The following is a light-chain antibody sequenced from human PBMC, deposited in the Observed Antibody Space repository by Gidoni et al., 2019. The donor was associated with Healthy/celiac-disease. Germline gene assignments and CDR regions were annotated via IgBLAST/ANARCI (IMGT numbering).Light chain of an antibody. CDR3: LPDDNYPRA. CDR2: AAS. Sequence: AIQMTQSPSSLSASVGDRVTITCRASQGIGNELGWYQQKPGKAPRHLIYAASSLQSGCPARFSDSGSGTDFTQTISCLQPVYFATYYCLPDDNYPRAFGQGTKVEIK. J-gene: IGKJ1*01. V-gene: IGKV1-6*01. CDR1: QGIGNE.